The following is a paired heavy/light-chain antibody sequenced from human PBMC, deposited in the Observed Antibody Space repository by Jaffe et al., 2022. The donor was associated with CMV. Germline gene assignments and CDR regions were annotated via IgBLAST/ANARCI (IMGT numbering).Light chain of an antibody. Sequence: DIQMTQSPSSVSASVGDRITITCRASQGIGTWLAWYQQKPGKAPNLLIYGASGLQRGVPARFSGSGSGTDFTLTISSLQPEDLATYYCQQADSYPLTFGGGTKVEIK. CDR3: QQADSYPLT. V-gene: IGKV1-12*01. J-gene: IGKJ4*01. CDR2: GAS. CDR1: QGIGTW.
Heavy chain of an antibody. Sequence: QVRLVQSGAEVKKPGASVKISCKTSGYTFTDHALHWLRQAPGQRPEWMGWINPDNGNTKYSEKFQVRVTITRDTSANTAYMGLSSLRSEDTAVYYCARLGSLEHSSLGTTDSWGQGTLVTVSS. J-gene: IGHJ4*02. CDR1: GYTFTDHA. V-gene: IGHV1-3*01. CDR2: INPDNGNT. D-gene: IGHD6-13*01. CDR3: ARLGSLEHSSLGTTDS.